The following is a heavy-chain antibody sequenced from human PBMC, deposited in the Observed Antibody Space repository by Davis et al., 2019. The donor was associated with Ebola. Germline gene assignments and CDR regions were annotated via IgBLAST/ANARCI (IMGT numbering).Heavy chain of an antibody. CDR2: IKSKTDGGTT. CDR3: TTGYCSGGRCYSLPDY. V-gene: IGHV3-15*01. Sequence: GESLKISCAASGFTFSNAWMTWVRQAPGKGLEWVGRIKSKTDGGTTDYAAPVKGRFTISRDDSKNTVYLQMNSPKTEDTAVYSCTTGYCSGGRCYSLPDYWGQGTLVTVSS. D-gene: IGHD2-15*01. J-gene: IGHJ4*02. CDR1: GFTFSNAW.